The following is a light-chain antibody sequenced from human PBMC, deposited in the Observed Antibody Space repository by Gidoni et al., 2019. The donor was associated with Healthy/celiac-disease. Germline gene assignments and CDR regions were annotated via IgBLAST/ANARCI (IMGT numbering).Light chain of an antibody. V-gene: IGLV3-25*03. CDR1: ALPKQY. CDR2: KDS. J-gene: IGLJ3*02. CDR3: QSADSSGTYWV. Sequence: SYELTQPHSVTVSPGQTARITCAGDALPKQYAYWYQQKPGQAPVLVIYKDSSRPSGIPERFSGSSSGTTVTLTISGFQAEDDADYYCQSADSSGTYWVFGGGTKLTVL.